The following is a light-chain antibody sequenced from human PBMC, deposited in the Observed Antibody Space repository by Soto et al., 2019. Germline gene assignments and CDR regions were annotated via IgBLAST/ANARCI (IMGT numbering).Light chain of an antibody. J-gene: IGKJ1*01. Sequence: DIVMTQSPANLSVSPGEGGNLXCRASQSIGSYLAWYQQKPGEARRLVIXXIFTRATGVPNRIRVSGSGTEFNLISSGLQPDDSATYYCQQYTNTNNPWMFGQGTKVDIK. V-gene: IGKV3D-15*01. CDR3: QQYTNTNNPWM. CDR2: XIF. CDR1: QSIGSY.